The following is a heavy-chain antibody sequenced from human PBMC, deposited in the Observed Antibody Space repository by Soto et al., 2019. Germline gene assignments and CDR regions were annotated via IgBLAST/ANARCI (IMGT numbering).Heavy chain of an antibody. V-gene: IGHV3-7*01. CDR2: IKTDASEK. D-gene: IGHD3-10*01. Sequence: GGSLRLSCAASGFTLRSYWMSWVRQAPGKGLEWLATIKTDASEKKYVDSVKGRFTVFRDNAKNSLYLQMDSLRAEDTAVYYCARGFSAGKGSPPDFWGQGTLVTVSS. CDR1: GFTLRSYW. J-gene: IGHJ4*02. CDR3: ARGFSAGKGSPPDF.